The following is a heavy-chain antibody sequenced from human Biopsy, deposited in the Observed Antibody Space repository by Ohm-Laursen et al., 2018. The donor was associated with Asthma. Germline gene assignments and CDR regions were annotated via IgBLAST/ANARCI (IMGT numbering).Heavy chain of an antibody. V-gene: IGHV3-30*03. CDR2: VSSDGHNK. CDR1: GFVFSQCG. Sequence: LTLTCAASGFVFSQCGMHWVRQGPGKGLEWVALVSSDGHNKYYEDSVKGRFTISRDNSRNRLYLQINSLTVEDSAVYFCARQSGQEYGDSIPFDTWGQGTKVAVSS. CDR3: ARQSGQEYGDSIPFDT. D-gene: IGHD3-22*01. J-gene: IGHJ3*02.